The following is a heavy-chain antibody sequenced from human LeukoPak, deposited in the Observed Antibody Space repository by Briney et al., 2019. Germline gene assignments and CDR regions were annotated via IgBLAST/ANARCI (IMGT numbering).Heavy chain of an antibody. J-gene: IGHJ5*02. CDR3: ARVALNWFDP. Sequence: SETLSLTCTVSGGSISSYYWSWIRQPPGKGLEWIGYIYYSGSTNYNPSLKSRVTISVDTSKNQFPLKLSSVTAADTAVYYCARVALNWFDPWGQGTLVTVSS. CDR2: IYYSGST. CDR1: GGSISSYY. V-gene: IGHV4-59*01.